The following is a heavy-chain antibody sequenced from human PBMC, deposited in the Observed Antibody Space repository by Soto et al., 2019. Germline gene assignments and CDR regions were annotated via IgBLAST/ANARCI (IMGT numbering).Heavy chain of an antibody. D-gene: IGHD1-26*01. J-gene: IGHJ4*02. CDR3: ARDLRVGATNL. Sequence: RQAPGKGLEWVSYISSSGSTIYYADSVKGRFTISRDNAKNSLYLQMNSLRAEDTAVYYCARDLRVGATNLWGQGTLVTVSS. V-gene: IGHV3-48*03. CDR2: ISSSGSTI.